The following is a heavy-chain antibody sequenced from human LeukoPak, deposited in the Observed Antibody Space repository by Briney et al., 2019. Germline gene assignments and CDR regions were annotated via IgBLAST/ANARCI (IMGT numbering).Heavy chain of an antibody. V-gene: IGHV3-23*01. CDR3: VKDFLHGPHIEPVGSVGPFDY. J-gene: IGHJ4*02. D-gene: IGHD2-2*01. CDR1: GFTFSSYW. CDR2: LHADSGMT. Sequence: PGGSLRLSCAASGFTFSSYWMSWVRQAPGKGLEWVSGLHADSGMTYYADSVKGRFTISRDNSKNTLYFQMNSLRAEDTAVYYCVKDFLHGPHIEPVGSVGPFDYWGQGTLVTVSS.